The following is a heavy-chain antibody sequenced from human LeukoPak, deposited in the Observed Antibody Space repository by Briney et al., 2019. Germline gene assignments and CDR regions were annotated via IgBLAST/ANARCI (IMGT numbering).Heavy chain of an antibody. D-gene: IGHD3-22*01. Sequence: GSVKVSCKASGYTFTSYGISWVRQAPGQGLEWMGWISAYNGNTNYAQKLQGRVTMTTDTSTSTAYMELRSLRSDDTAVYYCARGARTITMIVAVKRDAFDIWGQGTMVTVSS. V-gene: IGHV1-18*01. J-gene: IGHJ3*02. CDR1: GYTFTSYG. CDR2: ISAYNGNT. CDR3: ARGARTITMIVAVKRDAFDI.